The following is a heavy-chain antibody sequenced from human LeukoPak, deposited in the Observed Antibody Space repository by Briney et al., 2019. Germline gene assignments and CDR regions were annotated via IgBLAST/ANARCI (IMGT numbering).Heavy chain of an antibody. V-gene: IGHV3-48*01. CDR3: AREWAGFDY. Sequence: PGGSLRLSCAASGFTFSSYSMSWVRQAPGKGLEWVSYISSSSSTIYYADSVKGRFTISRDNAKNSLYLQMNSLRAEDMAVYYCAREWAGFDYWGQGTLVTVSS. CDR1: GFTFSSYS. CDR2: ISSSSSTI. D-gene: IGHD6-19*01. J-gene: IGHJ4*02.